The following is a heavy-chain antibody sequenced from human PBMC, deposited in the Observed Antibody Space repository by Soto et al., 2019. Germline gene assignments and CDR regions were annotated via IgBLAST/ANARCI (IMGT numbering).Heavy chain of an antibody. J-gene: IGHJ6*02. CDR3: ARDNGRPQLGGNYYHITDV. Sequence: QVQLVQSGAEVKEPGSSVKVSCQASGGTFSSSALSWVRQAPGQGLEWMGGIIPLFRTPDYAQQFQGRVTIPADESTSTAYMELSSLRSEDTAIYYCARDNGRPQLGGNYYHITDVWGQGTTITVSS. V-gene: IGHV1-69*12. D-gene: IGHD3-3*02. CDR2: IIPLFRTP. CDR1: GGTFSSSA.